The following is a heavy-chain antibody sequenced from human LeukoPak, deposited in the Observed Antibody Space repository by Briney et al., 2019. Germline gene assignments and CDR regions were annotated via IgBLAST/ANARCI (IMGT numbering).Heavy chain of an antibody. D-gene: IGHD1-26*01. CDR2: VSLTGET. CDR3: SRESGAFCPFGY. Sequence: SETLSLTCGVSGXSIXXTNXXSXXXXXPXXGLXXIGEVSLTGETNYNPSLNGRVTMSLDGSRNQLSLTLTSVTAADTAIYYCSRESGAFCPFGYWGQGTLVIVPP. J-gene: IGHJ4*02. CDR1: GXSIXXTNX. V-gene: IGHV4-4*02.